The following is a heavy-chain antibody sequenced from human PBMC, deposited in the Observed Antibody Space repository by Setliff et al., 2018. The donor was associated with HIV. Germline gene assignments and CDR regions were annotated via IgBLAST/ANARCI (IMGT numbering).Heavy chain of an antibody. CDR3: VRNGNYYYYMDV. CDR2: ISSTGNVM. J-gene: IGHJ6*03. Sequence: GGSLRLSCAGSGFSFSSYEMNWVRQAPGKGLEWVSHISSTGNVMDYADFVKGRFTLSRDSSKNTLSLQMNSLRPEDTAVYYCVRNGNYYYYMDVWGKGTTVTVSS. V-gene: IGHV3-48*03. CDR1: GFSFSSYE.